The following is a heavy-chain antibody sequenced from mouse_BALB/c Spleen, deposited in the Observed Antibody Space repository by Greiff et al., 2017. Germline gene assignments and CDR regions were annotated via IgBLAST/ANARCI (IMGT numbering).Heavy chain of an antibody. V-gene: IGHV1-7*01. D-gene: IGHD2-4*01. CDR1: GYTFTSYW. Sequence: QVQLKQSGAELAKPGASVKMSCKASGYTFTSYWMHWVKQRPGQGLEWIGYINPSTGYTEYNQKFKDKATLTADKSSSTAYMQLSSLTSEDSAVYYCARGDGITTVYWGQGTTLTVSS. J-gene: IGHJ2*01. CDR3: ARGDGITTVY. CDR2: INPSTGYT.